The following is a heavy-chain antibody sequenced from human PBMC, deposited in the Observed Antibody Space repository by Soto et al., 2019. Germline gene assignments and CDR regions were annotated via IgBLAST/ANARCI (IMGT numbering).Heavy chain of an antibody. V-gene: IGHV1-69*04. CDR2: INPNIGIT. J-gene: IGHJ4*02. CDR1: GGTFSSCS. D-gene: IGHD2-2*01. Sequence: SVKVSCKASGGTFSSCSISWVRQAPGQGLEWMGRINPNIGITNYAQKFQDRVTMTTDKSTSTAYMELRSLRFDDTAVYYCAKEYCDTSRCYLPDYWGQGALVTVSS. CDR3: AKEYCDTSRCYLPDY.